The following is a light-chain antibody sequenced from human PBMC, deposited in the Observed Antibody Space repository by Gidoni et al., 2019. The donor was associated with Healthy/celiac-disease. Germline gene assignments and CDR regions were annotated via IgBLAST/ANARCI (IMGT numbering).Light chain of an antibody. J-gene: IGKJ1*01. CDR1: QSLLHSNGYNY. CDR3: MQALQTPPT. Sequence: DSVRTQSPLSRPVTPGEPASISCRSSQSLLHSNGYNYLDWYLQKPGQSPQLLIYLGSNRASGVPDRFSGSGSGTDFTLKISRVEAEDVGVYYCMQALQTPPTFGQGTKVEIK. CDR2: LGS. V-gene: IGKV2-28*01.